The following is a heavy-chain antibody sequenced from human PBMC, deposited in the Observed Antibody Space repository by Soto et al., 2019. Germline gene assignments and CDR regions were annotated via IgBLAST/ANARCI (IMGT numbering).Heavy chain of an antibody. J-gene: IGHJ4*02. D-gene: IGHD3-3*01. CDR1: GYTFTSYD. CDR2: MNPNSGNT. Sequence: ASVKVSCKASGYTFTSYDINLVRQATGQGLEWMGWMNPNSGNTGYAQKFQGRVTMTRNTSISTAYMELSSLRSEDTAVYYCARGRITIFGVAVRDYWGQGTLVTVSS. CDR3: ARGRITIFGVAVRDY. V-gene: IGHV1-8*01.